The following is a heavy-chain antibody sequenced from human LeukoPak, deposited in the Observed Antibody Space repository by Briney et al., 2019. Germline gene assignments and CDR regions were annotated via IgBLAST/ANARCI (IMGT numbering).Heavy chain of an antibody. D-gene: IGHD2-2*01. CDR3: ARQKCTSTSCLTKNAFDI. V-gene: IGHV4-4*09. CDR1: GSISSYY. Sequence: SETLSLTCTVSGSISSYYWSWIRQPPGKGLEWIGYIYTSGSTNYNPSLKSRVTISVDTSKNQFSLDLSAVTAADTAVYYCARQKCTSTSCLTKNAFDIWGQGTMVTVSS. CDR2: IYTSGST. J-gene: IGHJ3*02.